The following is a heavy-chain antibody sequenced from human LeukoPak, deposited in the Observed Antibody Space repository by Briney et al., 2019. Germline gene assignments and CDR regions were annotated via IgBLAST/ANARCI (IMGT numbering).Heavy chain of an antibody. V-gene: IGHV4-59*01. D-gene: IGHD3-10*01. J-gene: IGHJ6*02. CDR1: GGSISSYY. CDR3: ARDREVTMVRGVSYYYYYGMDV. CDR2: IYYSGST. Sequence: SETLSLTCTVSGGSISSYYWSWIRQPPGKGLEWIGYIYYSGSTNYNPSLKSRVTISVDTSKNQFSLKLSSVTAADTAVYYCARDREVTMVRGVSYYYYYGMDVWGQGTTVTVPS.